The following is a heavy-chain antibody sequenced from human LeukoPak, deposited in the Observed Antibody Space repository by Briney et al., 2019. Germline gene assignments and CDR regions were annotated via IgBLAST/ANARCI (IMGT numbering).Heavy chain of an antibody. CDR1: QFSISYDW. V-gene: IGHV3-7*01. CDR3: VRGSGWFFGL. J-gene: IGHJ4*02. CDR2: IKEDGRDI. Sequence: GGSLRLSCAASQFSISYDWMHWVRQAPGKGLEWVASIKEDGRDIHYLDSVKGRFSISRDNAKNPLYLEMNTLRAEDTAVYYCVRGSGWFFGLWGQGSLVTVSS. D-gene: IGHD6-19*01.